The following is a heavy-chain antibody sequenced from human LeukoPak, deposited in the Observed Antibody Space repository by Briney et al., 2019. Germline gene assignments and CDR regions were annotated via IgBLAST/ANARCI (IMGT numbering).Heavy chain of an antibody. J-gene: IGHJ4*02. V-gene: IGHV4-34*01. Sequence: SETLSLTCAVYGGSFSGYYWSWIRQPPGKGLEWIGEINHSGSTNYNPSLKSRVTISVDTSKNQFSLKLSSVTAADTAVYYCARYCSSTSCYGRYLDYWGQGTLVTVSS. CDR1: GGSFSGYY. CDR3: ARYCSSTSCYGRYLDY. CDR2: INHSGST. D-gene: IGHD2-2*01.